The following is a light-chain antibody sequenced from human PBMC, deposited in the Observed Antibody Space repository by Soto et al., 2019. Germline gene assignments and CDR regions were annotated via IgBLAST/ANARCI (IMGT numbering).Light chain of an antibody. CDR2: LEGSGTY. Sequence: QLVLTQSSSASASLGSSVKLTCTLSSGHSSYIIAWHQQQPGKAPRYLMKLEGSGTYNKGSEVPDRFTGSSSGADRHLTISNLQFEDEADYYCETWDSNTRVFGGGTKHTVL. CDR1: SGHSSYI. CDR3: ETWDSNTRV. J-gene: IGLJ3*02. V-gene: IGLV4-60*02.